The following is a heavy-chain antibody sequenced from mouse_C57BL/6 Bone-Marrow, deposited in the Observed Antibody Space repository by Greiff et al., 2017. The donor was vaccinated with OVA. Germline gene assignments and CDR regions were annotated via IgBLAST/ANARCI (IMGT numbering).Heavy chain of an antibody. CDR1: GYTFTDYE. D-gene: IGHD5-1*01. V-gene: IGHV1-15*01. CDR3: TRAHDSTYAYYAMDY. CDR2: IDPETGGT. J-gene: IGHJ4*01. Sequence: QVQLQQSGAELVRPGASVTLSCKASGYTFTDYEMHWVKQTPVHGLEWIGAIDPETGGTAYNQKFKGKAILTADKSSSTAYMELSSLTSEDSAVYYCTRAHDSTYAYYAMDYWGKGTSVTVSS.